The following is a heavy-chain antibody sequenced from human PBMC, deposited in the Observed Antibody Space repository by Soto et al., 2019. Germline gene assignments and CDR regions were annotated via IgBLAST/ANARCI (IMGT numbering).Heavy chain of an antibody. Sequence: EVQLVESGGGLVQPGGSLRLSCAASGFTFSSYWMSWVRQAPGKGLEWVANIKQDGSEKYYVDSVKGRFTISRENAKNSLDLQMNSLRAEDTAVYYCARGRAARRSYFDYWGQGTLVTVSS. V-gene: IGHV3-7*01. CDR3: ARGRAARRSYFDY. CDR1: GFTFSSYW. D-gene: IGHD6-6*01. CDR2: IKQDGSEK. J-gene: IGHJ4*02.